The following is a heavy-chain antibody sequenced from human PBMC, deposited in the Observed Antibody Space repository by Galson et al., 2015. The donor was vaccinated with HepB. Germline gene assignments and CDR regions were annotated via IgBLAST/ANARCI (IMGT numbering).Heavy chain of an antibody. J-gene: IGHJ4*02. Sequence: SVKVSCKASGYTFSNYAMHWVRQAPGQRLEWMGWINAGNGNTKYSQKFQGRVTITRDTSARTAYMELSSLRSEDTAVYYCARGGRRIDVVVPAVRGFYFDYWGQGTLVSVSS. D-gene: IGHD2-2*01. CDR1: GYTFSNYA. CDR2: INAGNGNT. V-gene: IGHV1-3*01. CDR3: ARGGRRIDVVVPAVRGFYFDY.